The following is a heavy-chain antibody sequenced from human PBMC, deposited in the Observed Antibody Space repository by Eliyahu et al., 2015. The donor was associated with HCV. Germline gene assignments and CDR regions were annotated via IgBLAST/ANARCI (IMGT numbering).Heavy chain of an antibody. Sequence: QVQLQESGPGXVKPSETXSPTCTVSGXSIXTXYWSWXRQPPGKGLEWIGYIHYSGSTNYNPSLKSRVTISLDASKNQFSLNLTSVTAADTAMYYCAGGGGGIAVTGTGGWFDPWGQGTLVTVSS. CDR2: IHYSGST. V-gene: IGHV4-59*01. CDR1: GXSIXTXY. D-gene: IGHD6-19*01. J-gene: IGHJ5*02. CDR3: AGGGGGIAVTGTGGWFDP.